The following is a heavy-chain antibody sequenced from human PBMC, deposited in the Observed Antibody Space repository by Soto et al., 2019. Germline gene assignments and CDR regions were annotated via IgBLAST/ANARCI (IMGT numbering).Heavy chain of an antibody. CDR3: ARGKNGLPAAKPYNWFDP. CDR1: GFTFSSYG. V-gene: IGHV3-33*01. D-gene: IGHD2-2*01. CDR2: IWYDGSNK. Sequence: GGSLRLSCAASGFTFSSYGMHWVRQAPGKGLEWVAVIWYDGSNKYYADSVKGRFTISRDNSKNTLYLQMNSLRAEDTAVYYCARGKNGLPAAKPYNWFDPWGQGTLVTVSS. J-gene: IGHJ5*02.